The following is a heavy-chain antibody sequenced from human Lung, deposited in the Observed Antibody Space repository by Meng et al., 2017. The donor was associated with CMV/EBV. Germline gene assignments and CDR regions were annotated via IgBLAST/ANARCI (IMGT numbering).Heavy chain of an antibody. D-gene: IGHD3-3*01. CDR3: ARDPYYDFWDGYYAAYYYFGLGD. V-gene: IGHV1-46*01. CDR1: GYTFTNNY. J-gene: IGHJ6*02. Sequence: ASVXVSCKASGYTFTNNYIHWVRQAPGQGLEWMGTINPSGGTTRYTQKFQGRVTMTRDTSTATVYMEVSSLRSEDTAVYYCARDPYYDFWDGYYAAYYYFGLGDXGQGXRVTVSS. CDR2: INPSGGTT.